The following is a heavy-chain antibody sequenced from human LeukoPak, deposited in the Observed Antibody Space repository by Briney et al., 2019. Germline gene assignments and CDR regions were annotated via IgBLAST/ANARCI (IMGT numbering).Heavy chain of an antibody. CDR2: SGGRGGNT. D-gene: IGHD1-26*01. CDR1: VFSFSCCV. Sequence: GGSRSFSCTACVFSFSCCVIWWLRQAPGEGRGGVSISGGRGGNTYYADSVKGRFTVSRDNVKNALYLQLNSLRAEDTALYYCAAFAPSETSEPIRYWGQGTLLTVSS. V-gene: IGHV3-23*01. J-gene: IGHJ4*02. CDR3: AAFAPSETSEPIRY.